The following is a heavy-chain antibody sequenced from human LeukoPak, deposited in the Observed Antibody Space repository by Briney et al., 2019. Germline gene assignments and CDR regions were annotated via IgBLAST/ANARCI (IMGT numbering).Heavy chain of an antibody. V-gene: IGHV4-59*01. CDR1: GFTFSSYS. CDR3: ARDTYYYDIGDAFDI. J-gene: IGHJ3*02. CDR2: IYYSGST. D-gene: IGHD3-22*01. Sequence: GSLRLSCTASGFTFSSYSMNWVRQAPGKGLEWIGSIYYSGSTNYNPSLKSRVTISVDTSKSQFSLKLSSVTAADTAVYYCARDTYYYDIGDAFDIWGQGTMVTVSS.